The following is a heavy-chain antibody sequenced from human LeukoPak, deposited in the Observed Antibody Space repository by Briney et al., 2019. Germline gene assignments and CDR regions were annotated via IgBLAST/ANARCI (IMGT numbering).Heavy chain of an antibody. CDR3: ARDLGGSWQYYSDY. D-gene: IGHD3-16*01. Sequence: ASVKVSCKASGYTFTGYYMHWVRQAPGQGLEWMGWINPNSGGTNYAQKFQGRVTMTRDTSISTAYMELSRLRSDDTAVYYCARDLGGSWQYYSDYWGQGTLVTVSS. CDR1: GYTFTGYY. CDR2: INPNSGGT. V-gene: IGHV1-2*02. J-gene: IGHJ4*02.